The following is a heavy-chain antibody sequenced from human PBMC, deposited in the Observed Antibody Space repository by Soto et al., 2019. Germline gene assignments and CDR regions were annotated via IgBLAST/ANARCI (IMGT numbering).Heavy chain of an antibody. Sequence: EVQLLESGGGLVQPGRSLRLSCAASGFTFSTYAMNWVRQAPGKGLEWVSLIISSGGSTYYADSVKGRFTISRDNSKNTLYLQMNSLRADDTAVYYCAKAEGSSYGTEYSQHWGQGTLVTVSS. D-gene: IGHD6-13*01. V-gene: IGHV3-23*01. CDR1: GFTFSTYA. CDR3: AKAEGSSYGTEYSQH. J-gene: IGHJ1*01. CDR2: IISSGGST.